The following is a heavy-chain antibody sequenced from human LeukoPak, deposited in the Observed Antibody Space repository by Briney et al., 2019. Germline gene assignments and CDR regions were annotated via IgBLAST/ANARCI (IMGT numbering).Heavy chain of an antibody. CDR1: GFTFSNHG. D-gene: IGHD3-10*01. Sequence: GGSLRLSCTASGFTFSNHGLHWVRQAPGKGLEWMALIWYDGSKRYYADSVQGRFTISRDDSKNTLFLQMNSLRAEDTAVYYCARDNWFGELSLLDYWGQGTLVTVSS. J-gene: IGHJ4*02. CDR2: IWYDGSKR. V-gene: IGHV3-33*01. CDR3: ARDNWFGELSLLDY.